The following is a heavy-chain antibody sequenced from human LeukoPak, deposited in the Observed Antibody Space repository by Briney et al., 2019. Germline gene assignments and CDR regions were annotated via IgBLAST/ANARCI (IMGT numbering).Heavy chain of an antibody. CDR3: AKDTREKNFFGEFDS. Sequence: GGCRRLSCAASGFTSEYYAMHWVRQAAGRGLEWVSFISGDGRTTHYADSVKGRFTMSRDNSRNSLYLQMDSLTTVDTALYYCAKDTREKNFFGEFDSWGQGTLVTVSS. CDR2: ISGDGRTT. J-gene: IGHJ4*02. V-gene: IGHV3-43*02. CDR1: GFTSEYYA. D-gene: IGHD3-16*01.